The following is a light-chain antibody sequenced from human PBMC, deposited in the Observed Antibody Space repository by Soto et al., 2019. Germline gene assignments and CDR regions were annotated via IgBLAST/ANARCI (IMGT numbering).Light chain of an antibody. Sequence: QPVLTQSPSASASLGASVKLTCTLSSGHNNYAIAWHQQQPEKGPRYLMKLNSDGSHXXXXXXXDRFSGSSSGAERYLTXXXXXXXXXXXYYCQTWGTGIQVFGGGTKLTVL. CDR3: QTWGTGIQV. CDR2: LNSDGSH. V-gene: IGLV4-69*01. J-gene: IGLJ3*02. CDR1: SGHNNYA.